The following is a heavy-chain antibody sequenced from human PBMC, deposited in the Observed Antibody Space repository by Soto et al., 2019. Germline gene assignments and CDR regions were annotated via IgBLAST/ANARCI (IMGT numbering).Heavy chain of an antibody. D-gene: IGHD6-19*01. Sequence: SETLPLSNAGYGGSFRAHYWSGPHQPPGKGREWIWETIRRGSANYNPSLRRRGTISVDTSKNQFSLKLSSVTAAETALYYCARVWQWLVPFDYGALGTLVTVS. J-gene: IGHJ4*02. V-gene: IGHV4-34*12. CDR2: TIRRGSA. CDR3: ARVWQWLVPFDY. CDR1: GGSFRAHY.